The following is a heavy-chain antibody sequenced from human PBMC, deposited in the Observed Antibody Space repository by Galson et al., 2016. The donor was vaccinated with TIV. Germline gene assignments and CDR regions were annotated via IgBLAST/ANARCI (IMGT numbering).Heavy chain of an antibody. Sequence: TLSLTCTVSSGSISSGNSYWSWIRQPAGKGLEWIGRIHSTGSTNYNPSLKSRLTISVDTSMNQFSLKLTSVTAADTAVYYCARSVRGPYYYDSTGYPYYFDYWGQGTLVTVSS. CDR3: ARSVRGPYYYDSTGYPYYFDY. CDR1: SGSISSGNSY. D-gene: IGHD3-22*01. J-gene: IGHJ4*02. CDR2: IHSTGST. V-gene: IGHV4-61*02.